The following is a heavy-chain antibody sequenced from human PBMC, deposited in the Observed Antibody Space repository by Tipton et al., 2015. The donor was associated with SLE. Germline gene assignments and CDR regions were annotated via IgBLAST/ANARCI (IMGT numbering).Heavy chain of an antibody. CDR1: GYTFNNYG. J-gene: IGHJ1*01. Sequence: QVQLVQSGAEVKKPGASVNVSCKASGYTFNNYGISWVRQGQAPGQRPEWMGWINTNTGTATHAQGFTGRFVFSLDTSVSTAFLQISSLKVEDTAVYYCARLRSIAALMHFQHWGQGTLVTVSS. CDR2: INTNTGTA. D-gene: IGHD6-6*01. CDR3: ARLRSIAALMHFQH. V-gene: IGHV7-4-1*02.